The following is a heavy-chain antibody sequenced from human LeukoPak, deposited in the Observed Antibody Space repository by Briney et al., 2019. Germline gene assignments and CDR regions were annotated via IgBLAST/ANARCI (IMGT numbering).Heavy chain of an antibody. J-gene: IGHJ4*02. V-gene: IGHV3-30*03. D-gene: IGHD3-10*01. CDR2: ISYDGSNK. Sequence: GKSLRLSCAASGLIFSNYGMHWVRQAPGKGLEWVAVISYDGSNKYYADSVKGRFTISKDNSKNTLYLQMNSLRAEDTAVYYCARAMDYYGSGSYYRTYDYWGQGTLVTVSS. CDR3: ARAMDYYGSGSYYRTYDY. CDR1: GLIFSNYG.